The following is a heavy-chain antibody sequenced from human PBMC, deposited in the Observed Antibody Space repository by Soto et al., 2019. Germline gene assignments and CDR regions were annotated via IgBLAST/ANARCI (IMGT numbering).Heavy chain of an antibody. D-gene: IGHD2-15*01. Sequence: EVPLLESGGGLVQPGGSLRLSCAASGFTFSSYIMNWVRQAPGKGLEWVSGISGSGGSTYYADPVKGRFTISRDNSKNTLYLQMNSLRAEDTAVYYCAKTEYCSGGTCYPDYWGQGTLVTVSS. CDR1: GFTFSSYI. CDR2: ISGSGGST. V-gene: IGHV3-23*01. CDR3: AKTEYCSGGTCYPDY. J-gene: IGHJ4*02.